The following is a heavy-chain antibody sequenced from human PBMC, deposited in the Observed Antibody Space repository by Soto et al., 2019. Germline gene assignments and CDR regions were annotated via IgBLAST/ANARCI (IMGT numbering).Heavy chain of an antibody. V-gene: IGHV3-30-3*01. D-gene: IGHD5-18*01. CDR2: ISYDGSNK. CDR1: GFTFSSYA. CDR3: ARSSYSYGYVLGY. J-gene: IGHJ4*02. Sequence: QVQLVESGGGVVQPGRSLRLSCAASGFTFSSYAMHWVRQAPGKGLEWVAVISYDGSNKYYADSVKGRFTISRDNSKNTLYLQMNSLRAEDTAVYYCARSSYSYGYVLGYWGQGTLVTVSS.